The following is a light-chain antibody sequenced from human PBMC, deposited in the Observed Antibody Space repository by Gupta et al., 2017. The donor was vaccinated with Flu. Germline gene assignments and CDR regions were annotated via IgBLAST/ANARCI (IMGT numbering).Light chain of an antibody. J-gene: IGKJ4*01. CDR1: QSVSSY. CDR2: DAS. Sequence: EIVLTQYPATLSLSPGERATLSCRASQSVSSYLAWYQQKPGQAPRLLIYDASNRATGIPARFSGSGSGTDFTLTISSREPEDFAVYYFQQRSDWPLTFGGGTKVEIK. CDR3: QQRSDWPLT. V-gene: IGKV3-11*01.